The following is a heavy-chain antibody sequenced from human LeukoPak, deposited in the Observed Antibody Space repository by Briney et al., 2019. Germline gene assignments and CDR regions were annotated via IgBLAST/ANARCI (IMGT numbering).Heavy chain of an antibody. Sequence: GASVKVSCKASGYTFTSYAMHWVRQAPGQRLEWMGWINAGNGNTKHSQKFQGRVTITRDTSASTAYMELSSLRSEDTAVYYCARDLDESVDYFDYWGQGTLVTVSS. CDR2: INAGNGNT. J-gene: IGHJ4*02. CDR1: GYTFTSYA. V-gene: IGHV1-3*01. CDR3: ARDLDESVDYFDY.